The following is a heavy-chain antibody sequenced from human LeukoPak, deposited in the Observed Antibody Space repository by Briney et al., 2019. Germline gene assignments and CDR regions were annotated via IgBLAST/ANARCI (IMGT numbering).Heavy chain of an antibody. CDR1: GFTFSDYY. CDR2: ISSSSSYT. D-gene: IGHD2-2*01. J-gene: IGHJ6*04. CDR3: ARDSPIVVVPAASVAHYYGMDV. Sequence: GGSLRLSCAASGFTFSDYYMSWIRQAPGKGLEWVSYISSSSSYTNYADSVKGRFTISRDNAKNSLYLQMNSLRAEDTAVYYCARDSPIVVVPAASVAHYYGMDVWGKGPRSPSPQ. V-gene: IGHV3-11*06.